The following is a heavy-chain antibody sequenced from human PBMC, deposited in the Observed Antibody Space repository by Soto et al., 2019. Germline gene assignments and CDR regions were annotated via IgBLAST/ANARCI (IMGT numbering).Heavy chain of an antibody. CDR1: GGSVSSGSYY. D-gene: IGHD6-13*01. V-gene: IGHV4-61*01. Sequence: PSETLSLTCTVSGGSVSSGSYYWSWIRQPSGKGLEWIGYIYYSGSTNYNPSLKSRVTISVDTSKNQFSLKLSSVTAADTAVYYCARGRGYSSSRNWFDPWGQGTLVTVSS. CDR3: ARGRGYSSSRNWFDP. J-gene: IGHJ5*02. CDR2: IYYSGST.